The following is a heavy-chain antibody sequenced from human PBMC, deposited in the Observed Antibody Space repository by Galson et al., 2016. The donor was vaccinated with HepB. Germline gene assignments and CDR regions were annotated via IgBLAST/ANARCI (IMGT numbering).Heavy chain of an antibody. J-gene: IGHJ3*02. V-gene: IGHV3-48*02. CDR3: ARDRLWAPNAFDI. CDR1: GFIFSSYS. Sequence: SLRLSCAASGFIFSSYSMNWVRRAPGKGLEWVSYVSSSSSYIYYADSVKGRFTISRDNAKNSLYLQMNSLRDEDTAVYYCARDRLWAPNAFDILGQGTMVTVSS. D-gene: IGHD1-26*01. CDR2: VSSSSSYI.